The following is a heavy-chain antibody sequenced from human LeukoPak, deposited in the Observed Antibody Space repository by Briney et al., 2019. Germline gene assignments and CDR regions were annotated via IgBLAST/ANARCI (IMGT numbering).Heavy chain of an antibody. Sequence: PGGSLRLSCAASGFTFDTYWMSWVRQAPGKGLEWVANIKQDGSEKDYVDSVKGRFTISRDNAKNSLYLQMNNLRAEDTAVYYCASQPLELHWGFRYWGQGTLVTVSS. CDR2: IKQDGSEK. CDR3: ASQPLELHWGFRY. V-gene: IGHV3-7*03. J-gene: IGHJ4*02. D-gene: IGHD1-7*01. CDR1: GFTFDTYW.